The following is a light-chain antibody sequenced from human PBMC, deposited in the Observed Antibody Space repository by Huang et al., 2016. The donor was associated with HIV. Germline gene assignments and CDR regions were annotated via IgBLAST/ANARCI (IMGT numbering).Light chain of an antibody. CDR1: QTFLYNSKSDSF. Sequence: DIVVTQSPDSLAVSLGARATINCKSSQTFLYNSKSDSFKAWYQQRPGQSPKLLIHGASARQSGVPERFSGSVSETNFTLTINGLQPEDVAIDFCQQYSTIPTFGGGTKVDI. J-gene: IGKJ4*01. CDR3: QQYSTIPT. V-gene: IGKV4-1*01. CDR2: GAS.